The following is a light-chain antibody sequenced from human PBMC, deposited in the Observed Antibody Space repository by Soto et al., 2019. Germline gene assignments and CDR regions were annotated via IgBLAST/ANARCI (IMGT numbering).Light chain of an antibody. CDR1: QSISSW. J-gene: IGKJ1*01. Sequence: DIQMTQSPSTLSASVGDRVTITCRASQSISSWLAWYQQKPVKAPKVLIYKASTLESGVPSRFSGSGSGTEFTLTISSLQPDDFATYYCQQSNSSPWTFGQGTKVEIK. V-gene: IGKV1-5*03. CDR3: QQSNSSPWT. CDR2: KAS.